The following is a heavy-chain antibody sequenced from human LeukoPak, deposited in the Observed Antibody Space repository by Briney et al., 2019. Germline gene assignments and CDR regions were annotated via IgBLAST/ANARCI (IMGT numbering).Heavy chain of an antibody. CDR3: GRVRGATSPGYFDY. J-gene: IGHJ4*02. Sequence: ASVKVSCKASGGTFSSYAISWVRQAPGQGLEWMGGIIPIFGTANYAQKFQGRVTITTDESTSTAYMELSSLRSEDTAVYYCGRVRGATSPGYFDYWGQGTLVTVSS. CDR1: GGTFSSYA. CDR2: IIPIFGTA. V-gene: IGHV1-69*05. D-gene: IGHD1-26*01.